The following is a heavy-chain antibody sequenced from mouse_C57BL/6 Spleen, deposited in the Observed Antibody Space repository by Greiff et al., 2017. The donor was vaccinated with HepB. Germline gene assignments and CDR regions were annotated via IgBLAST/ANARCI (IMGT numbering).Heavy chain of an antibody. J-gene: IGHJ1*03. D-gene: IGHD2-5*01. CDR2: ISSGGDYI. CDR3: TRVSNYEYFDV. V-gene: IGHV5-9-1*02. CDR1: GFTFSSYA. Sequence: EVKLMESGEGLVKPGGSLKLSCAASGFTFSSYAMSWVRQTPEKRLEWVAYISSGGDYIYYADTVKGRFTISRDNARNTLYLQMSSLKSEDTAMYYCTRVSNYEYFDVWGTGTTVTVSS.